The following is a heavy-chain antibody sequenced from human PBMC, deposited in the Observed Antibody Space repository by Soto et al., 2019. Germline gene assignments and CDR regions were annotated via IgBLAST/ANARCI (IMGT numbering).Heavy chain of an antibody. CDR3: ARVIWSSHLTSDL. J-gene: IGHJ5*02. CDR1: GYTFSSNS. Sequence: EVQVVESGGGLVQPGGCLRLSCAASGYTFSSNSMNWVRQAPGKGLEWISYISSSSSTIYADSVKGRFTISRDNAKNSLYLQMNSLRDEDTAVYYCARVIWSSHLTSDLWGQGTLVTVSS. CDR2: ISSSSSTI. V-gene: IGHV3-48*02. D-gene: IGHD3-3*01.